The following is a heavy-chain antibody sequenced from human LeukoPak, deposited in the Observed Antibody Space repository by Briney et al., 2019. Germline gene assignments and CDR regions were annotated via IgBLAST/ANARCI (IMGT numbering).Heavy chain of an antibody. CDR3: ARPYYYDSRIDP. CDR2: TYYSGST. J-gene: IGHJ5*02. V-gene: IGHV4-30-4*01. D-gene: IGHD3-22*01. CDR1: GGSISSGDYY. Sequence: PSQTLSLTCTVSGGSISSGDYYWSWIRQPPGKGLKWIGYTYYSGSTYYNPSLKNRVSISVDTYKNQFSLNLSSVTAADTAVYYCARPYYYDSRIDPWGQGTLVTVSS.